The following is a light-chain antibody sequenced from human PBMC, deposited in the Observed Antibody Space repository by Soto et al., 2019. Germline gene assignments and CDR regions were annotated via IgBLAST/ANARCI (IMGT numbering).Light chain of an antibody. V-gene: IGLV2-23*01. Sequence: QSALTQPASVSGSPGQSITISCTGTSSDVGSSNLVSWYQQHPGKAPKLMVYEGSKRPSGVSNRFSGSKSGNTASLTISGLQADDEGDYYCCSNAGSSTWVFGTGTKSPS. CDR3: CSNAGSSTWV. J-gene: IGLJ1*01. CDR1: SSDVGSSNL. CDR2: EGS.